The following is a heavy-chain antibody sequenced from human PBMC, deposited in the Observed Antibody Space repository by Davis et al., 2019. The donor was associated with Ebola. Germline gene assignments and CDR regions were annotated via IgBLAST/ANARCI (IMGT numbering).Heavy chain of an antibody. CDR1: GGSFSTYY. V-gene: IGHV4-34*11. CDR3: ARGVYGAFFDS. Sequence: PSETLSLTCAVYGGSFSTYYWSWIRQPPGKGLDWIGYVEYSGRTEYIPSLNSRVTISVDTSKNQFSLKLRSVTAADTAVYYCARGVYGAFFDSWGQGTLVTVSS. CDR2: VEYSGRT. D-gene: IGHD4-17*01. J-gene: IGHJ4*02.